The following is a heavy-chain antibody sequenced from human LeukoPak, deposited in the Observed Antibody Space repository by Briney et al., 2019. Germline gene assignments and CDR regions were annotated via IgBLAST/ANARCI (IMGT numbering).Heavy chain of an antibody. Sequence: PGGSLRLSCAASGFTLSSYGMHWVRQAPGKGLEWVAVISYDGSNKYYADSVKGRFTISRDNSKNTLYLQMNSLRAEDTAVYYCAKDLGFGSGANDYWGQGTLVTVSS. J-gene: IGHJ4*01. CDR1: GFTLSSYG. CDR2: ISYDGSNK. D-gene: IGHD3-10*01. V-gene: IGHV3-30*18. CDR3: AKDLGFGSGANDY.